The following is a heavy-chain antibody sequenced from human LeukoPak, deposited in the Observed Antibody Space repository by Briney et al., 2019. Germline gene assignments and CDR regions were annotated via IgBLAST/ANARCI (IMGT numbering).Heavy chain of an antibody. CDR3: ARDAKFDFWSDGGYFDL. V-gene: IGHV4-59*01. D-gene: IGHD3-3*01. Sequence: ASETLSLTCTVSGGSISSYYWSWIRQPPGKGLEWIGYIYYSGSTNYNPSLKSRVTISVDTSKNQFSLKLSSVTAADTAVYYCARDAKFDFWSDGGYFDLWGRGTLVTVSS. CDR2: IYYSGST. CDR1: GGSISSYY. J-gene: IGHJ2*01.